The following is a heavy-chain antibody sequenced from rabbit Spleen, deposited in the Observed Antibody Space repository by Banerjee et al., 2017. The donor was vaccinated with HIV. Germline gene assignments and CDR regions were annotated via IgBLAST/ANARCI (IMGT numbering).Heavy chain of an antibody. CDR2: IYTGSGYT. CDR3: VRDLVAVIGWNFSL. J-gene: IGHJ4*01. V-gene: IGHV1S43*01. Sequence: QQQLVESGGGLVKPGGTLTLTCNASGIDFSSHYYMCWVRQAPGKGLELIGCIYTGSGYTYYATWVNGRFTISRENTQNTLYLQLNSLTAADTATYFCVRDLVAVIGWNFSLWGPGTLVTVS. CDR1: GIDFSSHYY. D-gene: IGHD5-1*01.